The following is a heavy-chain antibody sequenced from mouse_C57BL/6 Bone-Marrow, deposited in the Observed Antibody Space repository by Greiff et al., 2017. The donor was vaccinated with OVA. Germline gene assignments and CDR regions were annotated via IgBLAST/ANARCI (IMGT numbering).Heavy chain of an antibody. Sequence: QVQLQQSGPELVKPGASVKISCKASGYAFSSSWMNWVKQRPGKGLEWIGRIYPGDGDTNYNGKFKGKATLTADKSPSTAYMQLSSLTSEDSAVYFCARPGYYYHYYYAMDYWGQGTSVTVSS. D-gene: IGHD1-1*01. V-gene: IGHV1-82*01. J-gene: IGHJ4*01. CDR3: ARPGYYYHYYYAMDY. CDR2: IYPGDGDT. CDR1: GYAFSSSW.